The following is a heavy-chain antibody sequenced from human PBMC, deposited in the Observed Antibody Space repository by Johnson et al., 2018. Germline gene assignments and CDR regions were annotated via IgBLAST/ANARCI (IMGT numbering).Heavy chain of an antibody. D-gene: IGHD6-13*01. J-gene: IGHJ5*02. CDR1: GFTFSSYG. CDR2: ISYDGSIK. Sequence: QEQLVEAGGGVVQAGRTMRLSCAASGFTFSSYGMHWVRPAPGKGLEWVAVISYDGSIKYYADSVKGRFTISRDNSKNTLYLQMNSMRAEDTDVYYRAKDSISSSWYGGWFDPWGQGTLVTVSS. CDR3: AKDSISSSWYGGWFDP. V-gene: IGHV3-30*18.